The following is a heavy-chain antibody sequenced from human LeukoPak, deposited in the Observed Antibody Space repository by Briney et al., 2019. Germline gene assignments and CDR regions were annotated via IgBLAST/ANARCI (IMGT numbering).Heavy chain of an antibody. CDR2: INPNSGGT. D-gene: IGHD2-15*01. CDR1: GYTFTCYF. Sequence: ASVKVSCKASGYTFTCYFIHWVRQAPGQGLEWMGWINPNSGGTNYAQKFQGRVTMTRDTSINTAYMELSRLTSDDTAVYFCARGYRDSVGPCLDSWGQGTLVTVSS. V-gene: IGHV1-2*02. CDR3: ARGYRDSVGPCLDS. J-gene: IGHJ5*01.